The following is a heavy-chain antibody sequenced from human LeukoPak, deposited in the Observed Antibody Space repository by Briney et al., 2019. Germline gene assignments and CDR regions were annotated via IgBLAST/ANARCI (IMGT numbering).Heavy chain of an antibody. J-gene: IGHJ3*02. V-gene: IGHV3-33*06. CDR1: GFTFSTYG. CDR3: VKERSPFDAFDI. Sequence: GRSLRLSRAASGFTFSTYGMHWVRQAPGKGLEWVAVIWSDGNNRFYADSVKGRFTFSRDNSKNTLSLQMNSLRAEDTAVYYCVKERSPFDAFDIWGQGTMVTVSS. CDR2: IWSDGNNR.